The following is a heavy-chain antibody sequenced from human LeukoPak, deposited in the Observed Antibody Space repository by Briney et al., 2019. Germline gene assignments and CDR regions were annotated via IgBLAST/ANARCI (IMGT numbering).Heavy chain of an antibody. CDR1: GGSISSYY. CDR3: ARVHKDGFWSGYYARMDYYYYYYMDV. Sequence: PSETLSLTCTVSGGSISSYYWSRIRQPAGKGLEWIGRIYTSGSTNYNPSLKSRVTMSVDTSKNQLSLKLSSVTAADTAVYYCARVHKDGFWSGYYARMDYYYYYYMDVWGKGTTVTVSS. CDR2: IYTSGST. D-gene: IGHD3-3*01. V-gene: IGHV4-4*07. J-gene: IGHJ6*03.